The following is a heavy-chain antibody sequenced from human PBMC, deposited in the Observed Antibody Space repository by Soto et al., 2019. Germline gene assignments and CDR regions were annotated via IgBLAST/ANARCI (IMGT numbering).Heavy chain of an antibody. J-gene: IGHJ1*01. CDR2: VNPSGGST. CDR3: AREENCSDGIFHSAYFQR. D-gene: IGHD2-15*01. V-gene: IGHV1-46*01. Sequence: EASVKVSCKASGYIFTAYSMHWLRQAPGQGREWMGVVNPSGGSTNYAQKFQGRITMTRDTFTSTVYMDLSSLTSEETAVYYCAREENCSDGIFHSAYFQRWGPGTLVTVSS. CDR1: GYIFTAYS.